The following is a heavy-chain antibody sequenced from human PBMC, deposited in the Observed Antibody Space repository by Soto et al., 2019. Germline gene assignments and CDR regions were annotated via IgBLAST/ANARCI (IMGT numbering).Heavy chain of an antibody. D-gene: IGHD2-21*01. CDR2: IIPIFGTA. V-gene: IGHV1-69*13. J-gene: IGHJ4*02. Sequence: VASVKVSCKASGGTFSSYAISWVRQAPGQGLEWMGGIIPIFGTANYAQKFQGRVTITADESTSTAYMELSSLRSEDTAVYYCARDNGCCGWGYWGQGTLVTVSS. CDR1: GGTFSSYA. CDR3: ARDNGCCGWGY.